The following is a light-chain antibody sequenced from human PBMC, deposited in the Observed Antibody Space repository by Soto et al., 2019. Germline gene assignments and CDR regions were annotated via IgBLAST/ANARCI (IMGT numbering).Light chain of an antibody. CDR1: QSISSY. Sequence: DIPMTQSPSSLSASVGDRVTITCRASQSISSYLNWYQQKPGKAPKLLIYAASSLQSGVTSRFSGSGSGTDFTLTISSLQPEDFATYYCQQSYSTPPTFGQGTKVEIK. CDR3: QQSYSTPPT. CDR2: AAS. J-gene: IGKJ1*01. V-gene: IGKV1-39*01.